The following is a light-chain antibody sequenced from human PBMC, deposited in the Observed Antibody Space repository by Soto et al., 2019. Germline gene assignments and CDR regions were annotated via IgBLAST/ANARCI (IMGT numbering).Light chain of an antibody. CDR1: QIIYNW. V-gene: IGKV1-5*01. CDR2: GAS. J-gene: IGKJ1*01. Sequence: DIQMTQSPSTLSASVGDRVTITCRASQIIYNWLAWYQQKPGKAPKLLISGASTLEGGVPSRFSGSGSGTEFTLTISNLQPDDFAAYYCQQYNSYRRTFGQGTKVDI. CDR3: QQYNSYRRT.